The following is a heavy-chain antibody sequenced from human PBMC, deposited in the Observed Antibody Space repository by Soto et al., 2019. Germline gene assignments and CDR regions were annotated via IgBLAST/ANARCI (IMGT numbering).Heavy chain of an antibody. Sequence: PGGSLRLSCAASGFTFSSYGMHWVRQAPGKGLEWVAVISYDGSNKYYADSVKGRFTISRDNSKNTLYLQMNSLRAEDTAVYYCAKDDIKAAAGPPFDYWGQGTLVTVSS. D-gene: IGHD6-13*01. CDR3: AKDDIKAAAGPPFDY. J-gene: IGHJ4*02. V-gene: IGHV3-30*18. CDR1: GFTFSSYG. CDR2: ISYDGSNK.